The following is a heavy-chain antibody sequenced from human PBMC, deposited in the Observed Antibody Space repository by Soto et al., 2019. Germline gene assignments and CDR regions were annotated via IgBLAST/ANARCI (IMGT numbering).Heavy chain of an antibody. CDR3: AREGAHYAPFDL. CDR1: GYTFTDYA. CDR2: INVGNGIT. D-gene: IGHD3-16*01. Sequence: QAQLIQSGAEAKKPGASVKASCKASGYTFTDYALHWVRQAPGQGLEWMGWINVGNGITGYSRKFQGRVTNGRDMSATTAYIQVTSLAAEDTAIYYCAREGAHYAPFDLWGQGTLVTVSS. J-gene: IGHJ5*02. V-gene: IGHV1-3*01.